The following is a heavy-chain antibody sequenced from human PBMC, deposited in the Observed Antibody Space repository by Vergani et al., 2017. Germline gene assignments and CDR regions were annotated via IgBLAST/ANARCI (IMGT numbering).Heavy chain of an antibody. CDR3: ARDPRGYGGDPEDYYYGMDV. CDR1: GATFRSNT. V-gene: IGHV1-69*08. D-gene: IGHD2-21*02. CDR2: IIPVLGKT. Sequence: QVQLVHSGAEVKKPGSSVKVSCKASGATFRSNTISWVRQVPGQGLEWMGRIIPVLGKTKYAQDFQGRLTITADTSTSTAYMELTSLRSQDTAVYYCARDPRGYGGDPEDYYYGMDVGGQGTTVTVSS. J-gene: IGHJ6*02.